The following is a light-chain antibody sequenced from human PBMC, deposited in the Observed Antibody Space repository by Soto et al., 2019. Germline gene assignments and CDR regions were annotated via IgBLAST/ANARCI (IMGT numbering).Light chain of an antibody. Sequence: EILFTQSPATLSLSPGERATLFCRASQSVSSYMAWYQQKSGQAPRLLIYDASNRANGIPARFSGSGSGTDFTLTISSLEPEDFAVYFCQQRSNWPPITFGQGTRLEIK. J-gene: IGKJ5*01. V-gene: IGKV3-11*01. CDR3: QQRSNWPPIT. CDR1: QSVSSY. CDR2: DAS.